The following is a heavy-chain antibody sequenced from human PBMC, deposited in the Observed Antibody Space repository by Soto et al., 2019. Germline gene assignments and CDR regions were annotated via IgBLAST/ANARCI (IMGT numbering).Heavy chain of an antibody. J-gene: IGHJ4*02. Sequence: PSVLHSHTCTGSGGSIIGYDWSWIRTPPGKGLEWIGYIYYSGSTNYNPSLKSRVTISVDTSKNQFSLKLSSVTAADTAVYYGARVSVRSGGYVDYFDYWGQGNRVTVS. CDR3: ARVSVRSGGYVDYFDY. CDR2: IYYSGST. V-gene: IGHV4-59*01. CDR1: GGSIIGYD. D-gene: IGHD5-12*01.